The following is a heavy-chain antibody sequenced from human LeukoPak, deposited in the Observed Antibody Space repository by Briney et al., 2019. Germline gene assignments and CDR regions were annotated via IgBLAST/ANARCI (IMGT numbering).Heavy chain of an antibody. CDR3: ARDAEAPRIAAAGTVDY. V-gene: IGHV1-2*02. J-gene: IGHJ4*02. Sequence: ASVKVSCKASGYTFTGYYMHWVRQAPGQGLEWMXXXXPNSGGTNYAQKFQGRVTMTRDTSISTAYMELSRLRSDDTAVYYCARDAEAPRIAAAGTVDYWGQGTLVTVSS. CDR2: XXPNSGGT. D-gene: IGHD6-13*01. CDR1: GYTFTGYY.